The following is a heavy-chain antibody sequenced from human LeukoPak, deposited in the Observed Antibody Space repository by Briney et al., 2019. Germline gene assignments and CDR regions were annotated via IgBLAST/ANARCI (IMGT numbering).Heavy chain of an antibody. CDR2: IYPGDSDT. V-gene: IGHV5-51*01. D-gene: IGHD6-19*01. CDR1: GYRFTSYW. J-gene: IGHJ3*02. Sequence: GESLKISCKGSGYRFTSYWIAWVRPMPGKGLEWMGIIYPGDSDTRNSPSFQGQVTISADKSISTASLQWSSLKASDTAMYYCASAGAGHRDAFDIWGQGTMVTVSS. CDR3: ASAGAGHRDAFDI.